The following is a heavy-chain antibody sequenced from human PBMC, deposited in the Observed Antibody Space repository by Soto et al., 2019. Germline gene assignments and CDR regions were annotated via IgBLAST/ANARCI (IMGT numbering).Heavy chain of an antibody. Sequence: VGSLRLSCAASGFTFSSYSMSWVRQAPGKGLEWVSGFRTGGDDGTTYYADSVKGRFTISRDNSKNTLFLQMNSLRAEDTAIYYCAKKVNSGPGSQYFDYWGQGTLVTVSS. D-gene: IGHD3-10*01. CDR1: GFTFSSYS. J-gene: IGHJ4*02. CDR3: AKKVNSGPGSQYFDY. V-gene: IGHV3-23*01. CDR2: FRTGGDDGTT.